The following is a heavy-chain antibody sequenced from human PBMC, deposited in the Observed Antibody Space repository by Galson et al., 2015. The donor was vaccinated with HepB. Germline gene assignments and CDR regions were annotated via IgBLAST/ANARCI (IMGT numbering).Heavy chain of an antibody. D-gene: IGHD3-22*01. CDR1: GGSISSSSYS. Sequence: ETLSLTCTVSGGSISSSSYSWGWIRQPPGKGLEWIGNIYYGGSTYYNASLKSRVTISIDTSKNQFSLKLNSVTAADTAVYYCARPYDSRGYNEYSFDYWGQGTLVTVSS. J-gene: IGHJ4*02. V-gene: IGHV4-39*01. CDR2: IYYGGST. CDR3: ARPYDSRGYNEYSFDY.